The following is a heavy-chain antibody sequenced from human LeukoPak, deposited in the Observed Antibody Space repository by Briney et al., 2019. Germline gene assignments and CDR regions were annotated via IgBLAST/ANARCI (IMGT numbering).Heavy chain of an antibody. V-gene: IGHV3-21*01. J-gene: IGHJ4*02. CDR3: AKGGYSSTYFDY. Sequence: PGGSLRLSCAASGFTFSSYSMNWVRQALGKGLEWVSSISSSSSYIYYADSVKGRFTISRDNAKNSLYLQMNSLRAEDTAVYYCAKGGYSSTYFDYWGQGTLVTVSS. CDR2: ISSSSSYI. D-gene: IGHD5-12*01. CDR1: GFTFSSYS.